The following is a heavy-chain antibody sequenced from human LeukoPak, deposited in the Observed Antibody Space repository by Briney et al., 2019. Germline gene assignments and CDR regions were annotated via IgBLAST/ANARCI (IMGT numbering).Heavy chain of an antibody. J-gene: IGHJ4*02. V-gene: IGHV3-23*01. CDR2: VSGNTYHT. CDR3: VKEGSIRYFDH. CDR1: GFTFSSYS. Sequence: GGSLRLSCAASGFTFSSYSMSWVRQAPGKGLEWVSVVSGNTYHTHYADSVKGRFTISRDNSKNTLYLQMNSLRAEDTAIFYCVKEGSIRYFDHWGQGTLVTVSS. D-gene: IGHD2-2*02.